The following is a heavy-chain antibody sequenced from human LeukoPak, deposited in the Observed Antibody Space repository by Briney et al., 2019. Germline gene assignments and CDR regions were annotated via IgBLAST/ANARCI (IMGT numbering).Heavy chain of an antibody. V-gene: IGHV1-69*01. Sequence: SVKVSCKASGGTFSSYAISWVRQAPGQGLEWMGGIIPIFGTANYAQKFQGRVTITADESTSTAYMELSSLRSEDTAVYYCARREQWLVLVCDYWGQGTLVTVSS. CDR1: GGTFSSYA. D-gene: IGHD6-19*01. CDR2: IIPIFGTA. CDR3: ARREQWLVLVCDY. J-gene: IGHJ4*02.